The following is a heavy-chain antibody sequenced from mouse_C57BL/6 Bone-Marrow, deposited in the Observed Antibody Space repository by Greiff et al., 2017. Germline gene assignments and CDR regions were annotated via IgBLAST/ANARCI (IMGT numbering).Heavy chain of an antibody. CDR2: IYPYNGVS. CDR3: AREFITTVPHFDY. J-gene: IGHJ2*01. V-gene: IGHV1-31*01. CDR1: GYSFTGYY. D-gene: IGHD1-1*01. Sequence: EVMLVESGPELVKPGASVKISCKASGYSFTGYYMHWVKQSHGNILDWIGYIYPYNGVSSYNQKFKGKATLTVDKSSSTAYMELRSLTSEDSAVYYCAREFITTVPHFDYWGQGTTLTVSS.